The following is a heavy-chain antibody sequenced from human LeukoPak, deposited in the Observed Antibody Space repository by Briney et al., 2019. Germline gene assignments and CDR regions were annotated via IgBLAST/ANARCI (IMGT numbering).Heavy chain of an antibody. CDR1: GFTFTSYT. CDR3: AKTYGHFDD. CDR2: ITSSSSYI. D-gene: IGHD4-17*01. J-gene: IGHJ4*02. Sequence: GGSLRLSCAASGFTFTSYTMNWVRQAPGKGLEWVSSITSSSSYIYYADSVKGRFTISRDNAKNSLYLQMTSLRVEDTAVYYCAKTYGHFDDWGQGTLVPVSS. V-gene: IGHV3-21*01.